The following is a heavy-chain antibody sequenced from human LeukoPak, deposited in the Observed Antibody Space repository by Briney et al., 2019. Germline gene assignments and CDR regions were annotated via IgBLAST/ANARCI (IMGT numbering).Heavy chain of an antibody. V-gene: IGHV3-74*01. CDR3: ARSNWFDP. Sequence: PGGSLRLSCAASGFTFSPYWMHWVRQAPGKGLVWVSRMNGDGRTTDYEDSVKGRFTISRDNAKNTLYLQMNSLRAEDTAVYYCARSNWFDPWGQGTLVTVSS. J-gene: IGHJ5*02. CDR2: MNGDGRTT. CDR1: GFTFSPYW.